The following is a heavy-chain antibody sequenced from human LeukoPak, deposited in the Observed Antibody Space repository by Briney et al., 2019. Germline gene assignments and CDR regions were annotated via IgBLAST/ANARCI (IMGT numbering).Heavy chain of an antibody. V-gene: IGHV3-23*01. Sequence: GGSLRLSCAASGFTFSTYAMSWVRQAPGKGLEWVSVIFGSDGSTHYADSVKGRFTISRDNSKNTLYLQMDSLRAEDTAVYYCAKGGHLDYWGQGNLVTVSS. CDR1: GFTFSTYA. D-gene: IGHD5-12*01. J-gene: IGHJ4*02. CDR3: AKGGHLDY. CDR2: IFGSDGST.